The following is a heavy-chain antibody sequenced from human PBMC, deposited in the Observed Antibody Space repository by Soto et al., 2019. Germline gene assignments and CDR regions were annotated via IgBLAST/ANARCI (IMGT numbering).Heavy chain of an antibody. J-gene: IGHJ2*01. CDR3: TRANYWWLQLCYFDL. CDR1: GGTFSNYT. Sequence: QVQLVQSGAEVKKPGSSVKVSCKASGGTFSNYTISWVRQAPGQGLEWMGGIIPIFGTANYAQKFQGRVTNTADESPSTAYMELSSVRSEDTAVFYCTRANYWWLQLCYFDLWGRGILVTVSS. CDR2: IIPIFGTA. V-gene: IGHV1-69*12. D-gene: IGHD5-12*01.